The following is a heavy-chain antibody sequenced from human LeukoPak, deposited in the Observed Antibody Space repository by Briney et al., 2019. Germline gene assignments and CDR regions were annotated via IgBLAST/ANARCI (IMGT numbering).Heavy chain of an antibody. CDR3: ARRKRVGTISFDY. V-gene: IGHV1-18*01. Sequence: GASVKVSCKASGYTFTSYGISWVRQAPGQGLEWMGWISAYNGNTNYAQKLQGRVTMTRDMSTSTVYMELSSLRSEDTAVYYCARRKRVGTISFDYWGQGTLVTVSS. D-gene: IGHD1-14*01. CDR2: ISAYNGNT. J-gene: IGHJ4*02. CDR1: GYTFTSYG.